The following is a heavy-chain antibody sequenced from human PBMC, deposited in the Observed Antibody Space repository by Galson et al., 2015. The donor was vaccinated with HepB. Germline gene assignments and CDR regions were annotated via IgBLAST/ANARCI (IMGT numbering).Heavy chain of an antibody. CDR3: AREGYSSSWYYYYGMDV. CDR2: IWYDGSNK. CDR1: GFTFSSYG. J-gene: IGHJ6*02. D-gene: IGHD6-13*01. V-gene: IGHV3-33*01. Sequence: SLRLSCAASGFTFSSYGMHWVRQAPGKGLEWVAVIWYDGSNKYYANSVKGRFTISRDNSKNTLYLQMGSLRAEDMAVYYCAREGYSSSWYYYYGMDVWGQGTTVTVSS.